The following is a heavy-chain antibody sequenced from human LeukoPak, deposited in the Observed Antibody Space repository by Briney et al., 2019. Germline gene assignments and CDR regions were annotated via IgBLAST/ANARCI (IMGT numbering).Heavy chain of an antibody. V-gene: IGHV4-34*01. CDR2: INRSGST. J-gene: IGHJ6*03. CDR3: ARAEVVVVPAAMYYYYYMDV. CDR1: GGSFGGDY. Sequence: SETLSLTCAVYGGSFGGDYWSWVRQPPGKGLEWIAEINRSGSTNYNPSLKSRVTISVDTSKNQFSLKLSSVTAADTAVYYCARAEVVVVPAAMYYYYYMDVWGKGTTVTVSS. D-gene: IGHD2-2*01.